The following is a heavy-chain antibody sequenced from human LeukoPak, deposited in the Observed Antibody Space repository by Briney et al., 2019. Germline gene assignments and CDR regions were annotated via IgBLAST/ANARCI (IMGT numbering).Heavy chain of an antibody. V-gene: IGHV2-5*01. CDR3: AHTPRTYDYVWGSYRKALLDF. D-gene: IGHD3-16*02. CDR2: IYWNDDK. Sequence: SGPTLVKPTQTLTLTCTVSGFSLSTVGVGAGWIRQPPGKALEWLALIYWNDDKRYSPSLKGRLIITKDTSRNQVVLTMTNVDPVDTATYYCAHTPRTYDYVWGSYRKALLDFWGQGTLVTVSS. CDR1: GFSLSTVGVG. J-gene: IGHJ4*02.